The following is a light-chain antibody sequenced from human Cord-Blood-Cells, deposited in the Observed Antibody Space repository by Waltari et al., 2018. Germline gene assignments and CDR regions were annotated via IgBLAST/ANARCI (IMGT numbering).Light chain of an antibody. CDR3: CSYAGSSTWV. Sequence: QPPPTSPASVSGAPGQSINNSCTGTSSAVGSYNLVSWYQQHPGKAPKLMIYEGSKRPSVVSNRFSGSKSGNTASLTISGLQSEDEADYYCCSYAGSSTWVFGGGTKLTVL. CDR1: SSAVGSYNL. CDR2: EGS. J-gene: IGLJ3*02. V-gene: IGLV2-23*01.